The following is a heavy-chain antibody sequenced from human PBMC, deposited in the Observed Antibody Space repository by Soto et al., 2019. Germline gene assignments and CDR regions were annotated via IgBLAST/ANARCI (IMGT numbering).Heavy chain of an antibody. D-gene: IGHD6-19*01. CDR1: GFTFNSYG. CDR3: ARPLVAPVAGPYYYGMDV. CDR2: IWYDGNTK. J-gene: IGHJ6*02. V-gene: IGHV3-33*01. Sequence: AGGSLRLSCVASGFTFNSYGLNWVRQAPGKGLEWVAVIWYDGNTKYYADSVKGRFTISRDNLRNTLYLQMNSLTAEDTAVYYCARPLVAPVAGPYYYGMDVWGQGTTVTVSS.